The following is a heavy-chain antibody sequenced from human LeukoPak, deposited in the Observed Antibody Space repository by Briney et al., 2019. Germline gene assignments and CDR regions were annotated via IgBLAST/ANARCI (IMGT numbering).Heavy chain of an antibody. CDR1: GGSISSYY. V-gene: IGHV4-4*09. J-gene: IGHJ5*02. D-gene: IGHD1-7*01. Sequence: KSSETLSLTCTVSGGSISSYYWSWIRQPPGEGLEWIGYIYTSGSTNYNPSLKSRVTISVDTSKNQFSLKLSSVTAADTAVYYCARQGELELRTWFDPWGQGTLVTVSS. CDR2: IYTSGST. CDR3: ARQGELELRTWFDP.